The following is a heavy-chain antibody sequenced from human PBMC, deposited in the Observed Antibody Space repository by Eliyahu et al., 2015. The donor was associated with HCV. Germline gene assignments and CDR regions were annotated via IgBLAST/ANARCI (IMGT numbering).Heavy chain of an antibody. CDR2: ISWNSGRI. CDR3: AKANLYDILTGEVTYFDY. V-gene: IGHV3-9*01. Sequence: EVQLVESGGGLVQPGRSLRLSCAASGFTFDDYAMHWXRQAPGRGLEWVSGISWNSGRIGYADSVKGRFTISRDNAKNSLYLQMNSLRAEDTALYYCAKANLYDILTGEVTYFDYWGQGTLVTVSS. D-gene: IGHD3-9*01. CDR1: GFTFDDYA. J-gene: IGHJ4*02.